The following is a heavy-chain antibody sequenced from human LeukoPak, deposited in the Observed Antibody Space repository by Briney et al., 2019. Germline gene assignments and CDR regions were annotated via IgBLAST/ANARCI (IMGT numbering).Heavy chain of an antibody. CDR1: GFTSSSYA. J-gene: IGHJ4*02. V-gene: IGHV3-23*01. CDR3: AKLKWVGVRGVKPIIDY. D-gene: IGHD3-10*01. CDR2: ISGSGGST. Sequence: GGSLRLSCAASGFTSSSYAMSWVRQAPGKGLEWVSAISGSGGSTYYADSVKSRFTISRDNSKNTLYLQMNSLRAEDTAVYYCAKLKWVGVRGVKPIIDYWGQGTLVTVSS.